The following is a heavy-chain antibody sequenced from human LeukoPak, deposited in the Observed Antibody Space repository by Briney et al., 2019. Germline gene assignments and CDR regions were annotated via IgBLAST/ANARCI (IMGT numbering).Heavy chain of an antibody. D-gene: IGHD3-10*01. CDR2: IYYSGST. J-gene: IGHJ4*02. V-gene: IGHV4-59*08. Sequence: PSETLSLTCTVSGGSISSYYWSWIRQPPGKGLEWIGYIYYSGSTNYNPSLKSRVTIQVDTSKNQFSLKLSSVTAADTAVYYCAGTKSYYYGSGSLYYFDYWGQGTLVTVSS. CDR3: AGTKSYYYGSGSLYYFDY. CDR1: GGSISSYY.